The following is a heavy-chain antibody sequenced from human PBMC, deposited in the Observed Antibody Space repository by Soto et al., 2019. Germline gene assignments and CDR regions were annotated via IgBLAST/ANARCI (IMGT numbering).Heavy chain of an antibody. CDR3: TRGPRPISTGTGAY. CDR1: GYIFKIYW. J-gene: IGHJ4*02. V-gene: IGHV3-74*01. CDR2: IYNDGTYS. Sequence: QPGGSLTLSCAASGYIFKIYWMHWVRQSPGKGLVWISRIYNDGTYSDYADSVRGRFTISRDNVNDTLYLQVNNLRAEDSGLYYCTRGPRPISTGTGAYWGQGTQVTVSS. D-gene: IGHD3-10*01.